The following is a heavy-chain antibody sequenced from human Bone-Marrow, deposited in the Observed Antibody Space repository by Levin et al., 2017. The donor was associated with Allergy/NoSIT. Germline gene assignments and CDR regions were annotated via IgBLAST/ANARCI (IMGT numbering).Heavy chain of an antibody. V-gene: IGHV4-39*01. Sequence: PGGSLRLSCTVSGGSISSSSYYWGWIRQPPGKGLEWIGSIYYSGSTYYNPSLKSRVTISVDTSKNQFSLKLSSVTAADTAVYYCARITQLWFDPWGQGTLVTVSS. J-gene: IGHJ5*02. CDR1: GGSISSSSYY. CDR3: ARITQLWFDP. CDR2: IYYSGST. D-gene: IGHD5-18*01.